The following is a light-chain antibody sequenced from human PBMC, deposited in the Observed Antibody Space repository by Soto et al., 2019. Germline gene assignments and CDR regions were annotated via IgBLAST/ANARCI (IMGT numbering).Light chain of an antibody. V-gene: IGLV2-14*03. Sequence: QSALTQPASVSGSPGQSIAISCTGTSSDIGGYNCVSWYQQHPGKAPKLMIYDVASRPSGISNRFSGSKSGNTASLTISGLQAEDEADYYCSSCTSSSTPVVFGGGTKLPS. CDR1: SSDIGGYNC. J-gene: IGLJ2*01. CDR2: DVA. CDR3: SSCTSSSTPVV.